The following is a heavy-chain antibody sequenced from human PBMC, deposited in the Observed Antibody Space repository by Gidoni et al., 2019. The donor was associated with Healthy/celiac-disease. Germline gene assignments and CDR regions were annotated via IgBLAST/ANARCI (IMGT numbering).Heavy chain of an antibody. CDR2: ISAYNGNT. J-gene: IGHJ4*02. V-gene: IGHV1-18*01. D-gene: IGHD3-22*01. CDR1: GYTFPSYG. Sequence: QVQLVQSGAEVKKPGASVKVSCKASGYTFPSYGISWVRQAPGQGFEWMGWISAYNGNTNYAQKLQGRVTMTTDTSTSTAYMELRSLRSDDTAVYYCARGARSNYYDSSGYYYWGQGTLVTVSS. CDR3: ARGARSNYYDSSGYYY.